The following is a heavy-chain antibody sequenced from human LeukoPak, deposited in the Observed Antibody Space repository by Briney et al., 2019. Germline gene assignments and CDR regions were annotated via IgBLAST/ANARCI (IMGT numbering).Heavy chain of an antibody. V-gene: IGHV3-21*01. CDR2: ISSSSSYI. Sequence: GGSLRLSCAASGFTFSSYSMNWVRQAPGKGLEWVSSISSSSSYIYHADSVKGRFTISRDNAKNSLYLQMNSLRAEDTAVYYCARSRDYVRFYYFDYWGQGTLVTVSS. CDR1: GFTFSSYS. J-gene: IGHJ4*02. D-gene: IGHD3-10*02. CDR3: ARSRDYVRFYYFDY.